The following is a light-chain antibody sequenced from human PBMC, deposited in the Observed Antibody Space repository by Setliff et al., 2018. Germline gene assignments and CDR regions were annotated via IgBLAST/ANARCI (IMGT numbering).Light chain of an antibody. Sequence: QSAQTQPASVSGSPGQTITISCTGTSSDVGNYIYVSWYQQHPGRAPKLMIYDVSTRPSGISYRFSGSKSGNTASLTISGLQAEDEADYYCSSFRGGTSPFVFGTGTKVTVL. CDR3: SSFRGGTSPFV. CDR1: SSDVGNYIY. CDR2: DVS. V-gene: IGLV2-14*03. J-gene: IGLJ1*01.